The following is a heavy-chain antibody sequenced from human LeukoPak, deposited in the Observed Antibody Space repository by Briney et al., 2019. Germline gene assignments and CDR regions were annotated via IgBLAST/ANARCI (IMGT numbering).Heavy chain of an antibody. D-gene: IGHD4-17*01. CDR2: LYYTGNT. CDR3: ARLTTVPADY. V-gene: IGHV4-39*01. Sequence: PSETLSLTCTVSGGSISSSPYHWRWIRQPPGKGLEWIGRLYYTGNTYYNPSLKNRLTISVDTSKNQFSLNLLSVTAADTAVYFCARLTTVPADYWGQGILVTVSS. J-gene: IGHJ4*02. CDR1: GGSISSSPYH.